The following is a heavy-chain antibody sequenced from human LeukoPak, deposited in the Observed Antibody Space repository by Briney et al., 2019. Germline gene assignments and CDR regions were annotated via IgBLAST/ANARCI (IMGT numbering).Heavy chain of an antibody. V-gene: IGHV1-8*01. Sequence: SVKVSCKASGYTFTSYDINWVRQATGQGLEWLGWMNPNSGNTDYAQKFQGRVTMTRNTSISTAYMELSSLRAEDTAGYYCARGPPKARMVRGGWFDPWGQGTLVTVSS. CDR1: GYTFTSYD. CDR3: ARGPPKARMVRGGWFDP. D-gene: IGHD3-10*01. J-gene: IGHJ5*02. CDR2: MNPNSGNT.